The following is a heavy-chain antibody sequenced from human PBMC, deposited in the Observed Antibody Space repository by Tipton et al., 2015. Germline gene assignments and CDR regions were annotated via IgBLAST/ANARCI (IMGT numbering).Heavy chain of an antibody. CDR2: IIWNSATI. CDR1: GFTFDDYS. Sequence: SLRLSCAASGFTFDDYSMHWVRQAPGKGLEWVSGIIWNSATIGYADSVKGRFTISRDNAKNSLYLQMNSLRAEDTALYYCVKDRGGMAAAAYGMDVWGQGTTVTVSS. V-gene: IGHV3-9*01. CDR3: VKDRGGMAAAAYGMDV. J-gene: IGHJ6*02. D-gene: IGHD6-13*01.